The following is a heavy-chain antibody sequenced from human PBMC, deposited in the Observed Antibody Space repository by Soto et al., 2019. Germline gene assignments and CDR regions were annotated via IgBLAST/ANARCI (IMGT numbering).Heavy chain of an antibody. CDR1: GFTFSDYY. D-gene: IGHD3-16*01. J-gene: IGHJ5*02. CDR3: ARDLSPYSDYYDESTSETWFDP. V-gene: IGHV3-11*01. Sequence: QVQLVASGGGLVQPGGSLRLSCAASGFTFSDYYMSWLRQPPGKGLEWVSYISKSGSIIHFADSVKGRFAISRDNAKNTLYLQMSSLRAEDTALYYCARDLSPYSDYYDESTSETWFDPXGXGXXXTVSX. CDR2: ISKSGSII.